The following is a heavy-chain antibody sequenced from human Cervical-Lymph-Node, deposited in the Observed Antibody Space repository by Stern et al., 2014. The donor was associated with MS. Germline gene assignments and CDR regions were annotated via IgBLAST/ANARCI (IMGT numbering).Heavy chain of an antibody. V-gene: IGHV1-69*09. Sequence: QVQLVQSGSEVKKPGSSVRVSCKASGGTFSSSGISWVRQAPGQGLEWMGRINPILSITNYAQNFQGRVTITADKSTSTAYMELSSLRSEDTAVYYCATLGVTTGDFDPWGQGTLVTVSS. D-gene: IGHD4-17*01. J-gene: IGHJ5*02. CDR3: ATLGVTTGDFDP. CDR1: GGTFSSSG. CDR2: INPILSIT.